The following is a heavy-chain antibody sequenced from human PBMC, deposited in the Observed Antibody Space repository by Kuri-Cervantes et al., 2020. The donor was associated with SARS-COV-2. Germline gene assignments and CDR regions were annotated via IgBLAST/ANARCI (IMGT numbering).Heavy chain of an antibody. J-gene: IGHJ4*02. CDR3: AKGGSGAHYFDY. D-gene: IGHD3-10*01. Sequence: LSLTCAASGFTFDDYAMHWVRQAPGKGLEWVSGISWNSGSIGYADSVKGRFTISRDNAKNSLYLQMNSLRAEDMALYYCAKGGSGAHYFDYWGQGTLVTVFS. CDR2: ISWNSGSI. V-gene: IGHV3-9*03. CDR1: GFTFDDYA.